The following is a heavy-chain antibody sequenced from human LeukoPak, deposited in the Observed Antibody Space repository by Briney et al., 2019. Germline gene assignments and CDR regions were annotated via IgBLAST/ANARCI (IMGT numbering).Heavy chain of an antibody. CDR2: IYHSGST. D-gene: IGHD3-3*01. CDR1: GGSISSGGYS. J-gene: IGHJ5*02. Sequence: SETLSLTCAVSGGSISSGGYSWRWIRQPPGKGLEWIGYIYHSGSTYYNPSLKSRITISVDTSKNQFSLRLSSVTAADTAVYYCAREGRDFWSGSRGWFDPWGQGTLVTVSS. V-gene: IGHV4-30-2*05. CDR3: AREGRDFWSGSRGWFDP.